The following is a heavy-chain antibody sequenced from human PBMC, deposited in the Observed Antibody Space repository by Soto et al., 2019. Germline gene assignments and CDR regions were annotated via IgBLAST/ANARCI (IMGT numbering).Heavy chain of an antibody. CDR3: AKDTGVVVAATPVDY. CDR1: GFTFSSYA. V-gene: IGHV3-23*01. CDR2: ISGSGGST. Sequence: GGSLRLSCAASGFTFSSYAMSWVRQAPGKGLEWVSAISGSGGSTYYADSVKGRFNISRDNSKNTLYLQMNSLRAEDTAVYYCAKDTGVVVAATPVDYWGQGTLVTVSS. J-gene: IGHJ4*02. D-gene: IGHD2-15*01.